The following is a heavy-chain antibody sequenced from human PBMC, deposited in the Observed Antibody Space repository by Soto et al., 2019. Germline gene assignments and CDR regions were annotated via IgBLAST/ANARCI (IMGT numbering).Heavy chain of an antibody. CDR1: GFTFSSYA. D-gene: IGHD4-17*01. Sequence: EVQLLESGGGLVQPGGSLRLSCAASGFTFSSYAMSWVRQAPGKGLEWVAAISGSGGSTYYADSVKGRFTISRDNSKNTLYLQMNSLRAEDTAVYYCANRAGDYEYYFDYWGQGTLVTVSS. V-gene: IGHV3-23*01. J-gene: IGHJ4*02. CDR3: ANRAGDYEYYFDY. CDR2: ISGSGGST.